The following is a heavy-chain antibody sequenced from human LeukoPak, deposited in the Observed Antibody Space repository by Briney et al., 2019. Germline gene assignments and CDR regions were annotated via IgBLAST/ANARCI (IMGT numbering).Heavy chain of an antibody. Sequence: SETLSLTCTVSGGSVSSGSYYWSWIRQPPGKGLEWIGYIYYSGSTNYNPSLKSRVTIPVDTSKNQFSLKLSSVTAADTAVYYCARDSPTTGYSSGWYEDDAFDIWGQGTMVTVSS. V-gene: IGHV4-61*01. CDR1: GGSVSSGSYY. CDR3: ARDSPTTGYSSGWYEDDAFDI. J-gene: IGHJ3*02. D-gene: IGHD6-19*01. CDR2: IYYSGST.